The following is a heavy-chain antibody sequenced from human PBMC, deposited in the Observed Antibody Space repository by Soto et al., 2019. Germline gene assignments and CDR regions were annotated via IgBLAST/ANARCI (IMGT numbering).Heavy chain of an antibody. Sequence: GGSLRLSCAASGFTFSSYAMHWVRQAPGKGLEWVAVISYDGSNKYYADSVKGRFTISRDNSKNTLYLQMNSLRAEDTAVYYCARSVGIAVAGDVWGQGTLVTVSS. CDR2: ISYDGSNK. CDR3: ARSVGIAVAGDV. CDR1: GFTFSSYA. V-gene: IGHV3-30-3*01. J-gene: IGHJ4*02. D-gene: IGHD6-19*01.